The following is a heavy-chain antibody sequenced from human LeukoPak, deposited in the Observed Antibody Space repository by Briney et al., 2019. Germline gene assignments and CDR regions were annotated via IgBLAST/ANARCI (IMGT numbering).Heavy chain of an antibody. CDR3: AKDGREYSFDY. CDR1: GGSIRSYS. J-gene: IGHJ4*02. Sequence: SETLSLTCTVSGGSIRSYSWGWIRQPPGKALEWIGYLYYSGSTDYNPSLRSRVTISSDTSKNQFSLRLSSVTAADTAVYYCAKDGREYSFDYWGQGSLVTAYS. V-gene: IGHV4-59*01. CDR2: LYYSGST. D-gene: IGHD2/OR15-2a*01.